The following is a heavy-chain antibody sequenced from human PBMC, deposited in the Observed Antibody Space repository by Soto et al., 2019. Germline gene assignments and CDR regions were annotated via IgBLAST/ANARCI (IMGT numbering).Heavy chain of an antibody. J-gene: IGHJ4*02. Sequence: QVQLVESGGGVVQPGRSLRLSCAASGFTFSSYGMHWVRQAPGKGLEWVAVISYDGSNKYYADSVKGRFTISRDNSKNRLYLQLNSLRAEDTAVYYCAKDHGYSYVIDYWGQGTLVTVSS. V-gene: IGHV3-30*18. CDR2: ISYDGSNK. D-gene: IGHD5-18*01. CDR3: AKDHGYSYVIDY. CDR1: GFTFSSYG.